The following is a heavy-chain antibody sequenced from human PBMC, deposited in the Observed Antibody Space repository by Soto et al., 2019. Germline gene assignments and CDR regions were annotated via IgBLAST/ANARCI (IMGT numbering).Heavy chain of an antibody. V-gene: IGHV3-33*08. CDR3: AREGLITGTTTSFDY. J-gene: IGHJ4*02. CDR1: GFTFSSYG. D-gene: IGHD1-7*01. CDR2: IWYDGSNK. Sequence: GESLKISCAASGFTFSSYGMHWVRQAPGKGLEWVAVIWYDGSNKYYADSVKGRFTISRDNSKNTLYLQMNSLRAEDTAVYYCAREGLITGTTTSFDYWGQGTLVTVSS.